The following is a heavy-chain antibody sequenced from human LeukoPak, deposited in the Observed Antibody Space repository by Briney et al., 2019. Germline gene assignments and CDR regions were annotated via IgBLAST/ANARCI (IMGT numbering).Heavy chain of an antibody. Sequence: GGSLRLSCAASGFTFSSYGMHWVRQAPGKGLEWVAFIRYDGSNKYYADSVKGRFTNSRDNSKNTLYLQMNSLRAEDTAVYYCAKDRNYDSSGYPDYWGQGTLVTVSS. D-gene: IGHD3-22*01. CDR2: IRYDGSNK. V-gene: IGHV3-30*02. CDR3: AKDRNYDSSGYPDY. J-gene: IGHJ4*02. CDR1: GFTFSSYG.